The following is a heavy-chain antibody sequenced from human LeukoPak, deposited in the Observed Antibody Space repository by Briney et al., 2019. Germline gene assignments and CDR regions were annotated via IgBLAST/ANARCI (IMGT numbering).Heavy chain of an antibody. D-gene: IGHD3-22*01. CDR2: IYHSGST. V-gene: IGHV4-30-2*01. Sequence: SETLSLTCAVSGDSINSGPYSWTWFRQTPGKGLEWIGHIYHSGSTSYNPSLKSRVIILLDRSKNQFSLKLTSVTAADTAVYYCARSSGYMSYWGQGTLVTVSS. CDR3: ARSSGYMSY. CDR1: GDSINSGPYS. J-gene: IGHJ4*02.